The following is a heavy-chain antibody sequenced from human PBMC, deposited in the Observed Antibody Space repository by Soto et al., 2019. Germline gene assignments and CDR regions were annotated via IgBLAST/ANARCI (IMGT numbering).Heavy chain of an antibody. CDR3: ARDLRYLLIYRRYGMDV. CDR2: ISSSSSYI. CDR1: GFTFSSYS. J-gene: IGHJ6*02. D-gene: IGHD2-2*02. Sequence: GGSLRLSCAASGFTFSSYSMNWVRQAPGKGLEWVSSISSSSSYIYYADSVKGRFTISRDNAKNSLYLQMNSLRAEDTAVYYCARDLRYLLIYRRYGMDVWGQGTTVTVSS. V-gene: IGHV3-21*01.